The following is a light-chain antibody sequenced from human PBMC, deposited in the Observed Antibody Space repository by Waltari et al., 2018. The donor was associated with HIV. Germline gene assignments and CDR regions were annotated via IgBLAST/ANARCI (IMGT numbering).Light chain of an antibody. V-gene: IGLV6-57*01. CDR3: QSYDSSNVV. CDR1: SGSIASNY. J-gene: IGLJ2*01. Sequence: NFMLTQPHSVSESPGKTVTISCTRSSGSIASNYVQWYQQRPGSSPTAVIYEDNQITSGVPDRFSGSIDSSSNSASLTISGLKTEDEADYYCQSYDSSNVVFGGGTKLTVL. CDR2: EDN.